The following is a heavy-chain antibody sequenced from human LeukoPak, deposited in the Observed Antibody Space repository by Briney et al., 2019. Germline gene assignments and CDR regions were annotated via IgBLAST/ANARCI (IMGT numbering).Heavy chain of an antibody. CDR1: GGTFSSYT. Sequence: ASVKVSCKASGGTFSSYTISWVRQAPGQGLEWMGRIIPILGIANYAQKFQGRVTITADKSTSTAYMVLSSLRSEDTAVYYCARGLGYYDSSGRRRDYYYGMDVWGQGTTVTVSS. D-gene: IGHD3-22*01. CDR2: IIPILGIA. V-gene: IGHV1-69*02. J-gene: IGHJ6*02. CDR3: ARGLGYYDSSGRRRDYYYGMDV.